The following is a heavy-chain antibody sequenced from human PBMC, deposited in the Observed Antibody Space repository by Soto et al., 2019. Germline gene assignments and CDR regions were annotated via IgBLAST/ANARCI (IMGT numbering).Heavy chain of an antibody. CDR3: ARSNVLGQQLGFDY. Sequence: SVQVSCKASGYTFTGYYMHWVRQAPGQGLEWMGWINPNSGGTNYAQKFQGWVTMTRDTSISTAYMELSRLRSDDTAVYYCARSNVLGQQLGFDYWCQGTLVTVYS. CDR2: INPNSGGT. V-gene: IGHV1-2*04. D-gene: IGHD5-18*01. CDR1: GYTFTGYY. J-gene: IGHJ4*02.